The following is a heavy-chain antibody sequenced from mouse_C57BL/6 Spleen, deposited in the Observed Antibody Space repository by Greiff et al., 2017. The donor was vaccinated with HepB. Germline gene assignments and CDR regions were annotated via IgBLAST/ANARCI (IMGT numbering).Heavy chain of an antibody. D-gene: IGHD2-1*01. CDR2: ISSGGSYT. CDR1: GFTFSSYG. Sequence: EVQLQESGGDLVKPGGSLKLSCAASGFTFSSYGMSWVRQTPDKRLEWVATISSGGSYTYYPDSVKGRFTISRDNAKNTLYLQMSSLKSEDTAMYYCARGGYGNYNYAMDYWGQGTSVTVSS. CDR3: ARGGYGNYNYAMDY. J-gene: IGHJ4*01. V-gene: IGHV5-6*01.